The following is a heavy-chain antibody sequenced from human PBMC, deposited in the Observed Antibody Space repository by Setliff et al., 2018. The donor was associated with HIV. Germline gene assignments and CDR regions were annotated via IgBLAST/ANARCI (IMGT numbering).Heavy chain of an antibody. Sequence: SETLSLTCTVSGGSISSYYWSWIRQPAGKGLEWIGRIYTSGSTNYNPSFKSRVTMSVDTSKNQFSLKLSSVTAADTAVYYCASGRGAKAGYDYFGSWGQGTLVTVSS. CDR1: GGSISSYY. J-gene: IGHJ4*02. V-gene: IGHV4-4*07. CDR3: ASGRGAKAGYDYFGS. D-gene: IGHD5-12*01. CDR2: IYTSGST.